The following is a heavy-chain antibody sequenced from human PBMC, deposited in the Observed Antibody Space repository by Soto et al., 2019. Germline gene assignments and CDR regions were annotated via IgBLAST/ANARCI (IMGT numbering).Heavy chain of an antibody. CDR3: ARDQTIFGVGTSRFDP. CDR2: IWYDGSNK. Sequence: GGSLRLSCAASGFTFSSYGMHWVRQAPGKGLEWVAVIWYDGSNKYYADSVKGRFTISRDNSKNTLYLQMNSLRAEDTAVYYCARDQTIFGVGTSRFDPWGQGTLVTVSS. V-gene: IGHV3-33*01. CDR1: GFTFSSYG. J-gene: IGHJ5*02. D-gene: IGHD3-3*01.